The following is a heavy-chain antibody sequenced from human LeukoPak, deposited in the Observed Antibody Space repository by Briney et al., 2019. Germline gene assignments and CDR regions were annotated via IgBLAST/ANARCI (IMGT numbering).Heavy chain of an antibody. V-gene: IGHV4-39*01. Sequence: SETLSLTCTVSGGSISSSRYYWGWIRQPPGKGLEWIGSIDYSGSTYYTPSLKSRVTISVDTSKNQFSLRLSSVTAADTAVYYCARRVGDNWFDPWRQRTLVTVSS. CDR3: ARRVGDNWFDP. CDR2: IDYSGST. CDR1: GGSISSSRYY. J-gene: IGHJ5*02.